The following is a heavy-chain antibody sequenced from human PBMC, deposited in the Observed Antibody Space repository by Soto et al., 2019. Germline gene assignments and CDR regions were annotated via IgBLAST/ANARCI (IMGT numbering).Heavy chain of an antibody. CDR3: VRDWSYAFDS. CDR1: GFTFNTYS. Sequence: PGGSLRLSCAASGFTFNTYSMNWVRQAPGKGLEWISYITSLSSGASWYADSVKGRFTISRDNAKNSLYLQMDSLRVEDTAVYYCVRDWSYAFDSWGQGTLVTVSS. V-gene: IGHV3-48*01. J-gene: IGHJ4*02. CDR2: ITSLSSGAS.